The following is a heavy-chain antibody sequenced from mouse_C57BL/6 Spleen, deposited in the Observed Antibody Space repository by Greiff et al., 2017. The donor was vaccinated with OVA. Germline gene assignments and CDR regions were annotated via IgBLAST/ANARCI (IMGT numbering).Heavy chain of an antibody. Sequence: EVKLVESEGGLVQPGSSMKLSCTASGFTFSDYYMAWVRQVPEKGLEWVANINYDGSSTYYLDSLKSRFIISRDNAKNILYLQMSSLKSEDTATYYCARDWGLRRYFDVWGTGTTVTVSS. CDR3: ARDWGLRRYFDV. D-gene: IGHD2-4*01. V-gene: IGHV5-16*01. CDR1: GFTFSDYY. J-gene: IGHJ1*03. CDR2: INYDGSST.